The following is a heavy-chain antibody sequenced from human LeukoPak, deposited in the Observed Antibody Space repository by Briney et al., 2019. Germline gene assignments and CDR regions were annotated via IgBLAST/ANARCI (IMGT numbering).Heavy chain of an antibody. Sequence: ASVKVSCKVTGNTLSEFSMHWVRQSPGKGLEWMGGFDPEVGETVYAQKFQGRVTMTEDTSTETAYMELSSMRSEDTAVYYCATDLLAGGLKTFDPWGQGTLVTVSS. CDR2: FDPEVGET. CDR3: ATDLLAGGLKTFDP. CDR1: GNTLSEFS. V-gene: IGHV1-24*01. J-gene: IGHJ5*02.